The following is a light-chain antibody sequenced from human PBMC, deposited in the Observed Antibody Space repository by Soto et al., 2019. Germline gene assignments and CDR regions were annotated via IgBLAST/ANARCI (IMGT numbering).Light chain of an antibody. Sequence: IVLAKASVTLALAPGERATLSCRASQSVAGSYLAWYQQKPGQAPRLLIYGASSRATGFPDRFSGSGSGTDFTLTISGLEPEDSAVYDCQQYGSSSEITFGQGTRLEIK. CDR1: QSVAGSY. CDR2: GAS. V-gene: IGKV3-20*01. J-gene: IGKJ5*01. CDR3: QQYGSSSEIT.